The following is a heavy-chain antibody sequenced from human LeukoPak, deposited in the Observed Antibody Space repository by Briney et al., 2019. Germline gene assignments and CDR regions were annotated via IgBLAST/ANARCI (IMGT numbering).Heavy chain of an antibody. J-gene: IGHJ3*01. CDR2: ITQDGSTK. Sequence: GGSLRLSCAASGFILSNAWMTWVRQAPGKGLESMATITQDGSTKYYVDSVKGRFTISRDNAKNSVYLQMNSLRTEDTAVYYCTDPDWGWGQGTMV. D-gene: IGHD3/OR15-3a*01. CDR3: TDPDWG. CDR1: GFILSNAW. V-gene: IGHV3-7*01.